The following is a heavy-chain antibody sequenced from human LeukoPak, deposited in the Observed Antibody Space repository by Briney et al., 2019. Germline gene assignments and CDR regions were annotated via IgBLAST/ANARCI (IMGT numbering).Heavy chain of an antibody. D-gene: IGHD3-22*01. CDR2: INYSGST. Sequence: SETLSLTCTVSGGSIIGSTSYWGWIRQPPGKGLDWIGNINYSGSTYYNPSLRSRVTISVDTSKNQFSLKLNSVTASDTAVYYCARGYDYWGQGTLVTVSS. CDR3: ARGYDY. J-gene: IGHJ4*02. CDR1: GGSIIGSTSY. V-gene: IGHV4-39*01.